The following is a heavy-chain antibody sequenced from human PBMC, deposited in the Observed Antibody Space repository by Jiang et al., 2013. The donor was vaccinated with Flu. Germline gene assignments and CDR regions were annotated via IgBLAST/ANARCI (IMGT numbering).Heavy chain of an antibody. CDR2: INPSGGST. CDR3: ARDRGTYYYGSGSYGTFDY. D-gene: IGHD3-10*01. J-gene: IGHJ4*02. Sequence: KASGYTFTSYYMHWVRQAPGQGLEWMGIINPSGGSTSYAQKFQGRVTMTRDTSTSTVYMELSSLRSEDTAVYYCARDRGTYYYGSGSYGTFDYWGQGTLVTVSS. CDR1: GYTFTSYY. V-gene: IGHV1-46*01.